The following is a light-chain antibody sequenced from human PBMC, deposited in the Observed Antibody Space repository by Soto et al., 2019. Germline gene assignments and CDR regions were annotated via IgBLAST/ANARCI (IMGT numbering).Light chain of an antibody. V-gene: IGKV3D-20*01. CDR1: ESVSYSY. CDR2: GAS. J-gene: IGKJ5*01. CDR3: QQYGSSLIT. Sequence: EIVLTPSPATMSLSPGERATLSCGASESVSYSYVAWYQLKGGLAPRLLIYGASSRATGIPDRFSGSGSGTDFTLTISRLEPEDFAVYYCQQYGSSLITFGQGTRLEIK.